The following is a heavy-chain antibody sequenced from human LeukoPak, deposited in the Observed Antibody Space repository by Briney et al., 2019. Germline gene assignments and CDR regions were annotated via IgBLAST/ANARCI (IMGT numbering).Heavy chain of an antibody. CDR1: GYTFTSYA. CDR3: ARLGVSITFGGVPSDY. Sequence: SVKVSCKASGYTFTSYAISWVRQAPGQGLEWMGRIIPILGIANYAQKFQGRVTITADKSTSTAYMELSSLRSEDTAVYYCARLGVSITFGGVPSDYWGQGTLVTVSS. CDR2: IIPILGIA. V-gene: IGHV1-69*04. J-gene: IGHJ4*02. D-gene: IGHD3-16*01.